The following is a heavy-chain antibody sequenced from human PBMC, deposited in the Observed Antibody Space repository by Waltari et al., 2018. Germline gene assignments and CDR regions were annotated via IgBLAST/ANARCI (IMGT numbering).Heavy chain of an antibody. CDR1: GFIFSNAG. CDR2: IWSDETNK. J-gene: IGHJ5*02. D-gene: IGHD3-22*01. V-gene: IGHV3-30*02. CDR3: AKGPDSSGYYSNWFDP. Sequence: QVQLVESGGGVVQPGGSLRLSCAAAGFIFSNAGIHRVRQAPGKGLEWVALIWSDETNKHYADSVQGRFTISRDNSKNTVFLQMNSLRTEDTAVYYCAKGPDSSGYYSNWFDPWGQGILVTVSS.